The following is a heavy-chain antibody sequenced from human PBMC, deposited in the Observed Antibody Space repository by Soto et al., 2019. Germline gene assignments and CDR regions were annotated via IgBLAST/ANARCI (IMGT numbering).Heavy chain of an antibody. Sequence: SETLSLTCTVSGGSMSSYYWSWIRQPPGKGLEWIGYIYYSGSTIYNPSLKSRVTISVDTSKNQFSLKLSSVTAADTAVYFCAREVNYYDSSGYPANGPSLLHYFDYWGQGTLVTVSS. CDR2: IYYSGST. V-gene: IGHV4-59*01. D-gene: IGHD3-22*01. CDR3: AREVNYYDSSGYPANGPSLLHYFDY. CDR1: GGSMSSYY. J-gene: IGHJ4*02.